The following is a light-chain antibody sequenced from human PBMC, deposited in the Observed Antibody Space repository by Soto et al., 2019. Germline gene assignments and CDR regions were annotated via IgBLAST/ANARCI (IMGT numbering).Light chain of an antibody. V-gene: IGKV3-15*01. CDR3: QQYNNWPLT. CDR1: QDVSTN. Sequence: ETVMTQSPDTLSVSPGESATLSCRASQDVSTNLAWFHHKPGQTPRLVLYGASKRATGIPARFSGRGSGRHFTLTISSLQSEDFAVYYCQQYNNWPLTFGGGTKVDI. CDR2: GAS. J-gene: IGKJ4*01.